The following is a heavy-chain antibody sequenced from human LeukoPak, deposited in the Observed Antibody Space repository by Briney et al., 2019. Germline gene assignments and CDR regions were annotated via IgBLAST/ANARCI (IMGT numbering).Heavy chain of an antibody. J-gene: IGHJ3*02. CDR1: GLSCSSHAVG. D-gene: IGHD3-10*01. V-gene: IGHV2-5*02. Sequence: PGPTLWNPTHTLTLTFTTSGLSCSSHAVGVGWVRQPPGKAMEWLTLIYGDNDKRYSTSLTSRLTITKDTSKNKVVLTMTNMAPVDTAPYYCAHRITRVPHLVFDIWGQGTLVTVSS. CDR3: AHRITRVPHLVFDI. CDR2: IYGDNDK.